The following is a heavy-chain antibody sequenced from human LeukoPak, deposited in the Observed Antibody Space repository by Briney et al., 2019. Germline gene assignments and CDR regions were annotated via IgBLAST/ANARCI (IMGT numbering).Heavy chain of an antibody. CDR1: GFTFSSYG. J-gene: IGHJ4*02. CDR3: AILKRRAIVVVPAATHFDY. CDR2: IRYDGSNK. V-gene: IGHV3-30*02. Sequence: GGSLRLSCTASGFTFSSYGMHWVRQAPGKGLEWVAFIRYDGSNKYYADSVKGRFTISRDNSKNTLYLQMNSLRAEDTAVYYCAILKRRAIVVVPAATHFDYWGQGTLVTVSS. D-gene: IGHD2-2*01.